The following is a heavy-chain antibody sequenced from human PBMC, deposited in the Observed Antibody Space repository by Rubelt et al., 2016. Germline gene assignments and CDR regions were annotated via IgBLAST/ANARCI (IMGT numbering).Heavy chain of an antibody. D-gene: IGHD7-27*01. CDR1: GFTFSSYA. CDR2: ISSSSSYI. CDR3: ARNWGRLFYFDY. V-gene: IGHV3-21*01. Sequence: SGFTFSSYAMSWVRQAPGKGLEWVSSISSSSSYIYYADSVKGRFTISRDNAKNSLYLQMNSLRAEDTAVYYCARNWGRLFYFDYWGQGTLVTVS. J-gene: IGHJ4*02.